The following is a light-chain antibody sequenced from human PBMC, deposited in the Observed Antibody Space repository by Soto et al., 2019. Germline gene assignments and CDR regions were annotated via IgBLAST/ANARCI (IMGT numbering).Light chain of an antibody. J-gene: IGKJ1*01. V-gene: IGKV3-15*01. Sequence: PGERVTLSCKASQSVSSSNLAWYQQQPGQAPRLLIYGASTRATGIPARFSGSGSGTEFTLTISSLQSEDFAVYYCQQYNNWPPWTFGQGTKVDIK. CDR3: QQYNNWPPWT. CDR1: QSVSSSN. CDR2: GAS.